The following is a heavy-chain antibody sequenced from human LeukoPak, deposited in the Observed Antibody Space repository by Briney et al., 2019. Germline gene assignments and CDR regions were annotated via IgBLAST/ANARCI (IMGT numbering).Heavy chain of an antibody. CDR2: INHNAEMI. CDR1: GFPFSSYV. J-gene: IGHJ4*02. Sequence: GGSLRLSCEASGFPFSSYVMSWVRQAPGKGLEWIAYINHNAEMIFYPDFVKGRFTISRDNAKNSLYLQMNALRDEDTAMYYCARDHDWAFDLWGQGTLVTVSS. V-gene: IGHV3-48*02. D-gene: IGHD3-9*01. CDR3: ARDHDWAFDL.